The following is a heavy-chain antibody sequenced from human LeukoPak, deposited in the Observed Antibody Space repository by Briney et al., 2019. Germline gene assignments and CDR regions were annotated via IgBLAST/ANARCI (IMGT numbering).Heavy chain of an antibody. Sequence: ASVKVSCKASGYTFTGYYMHWVRQAPGQGLEWMGIINPSGGSTSYAQKFQGRVTMTRDTSTSTVYMELSSLRSEDTAVYYCARDGSYGDYVHYYMDVWGKGTTVTISS. D-gene: IGHD4-17*01. CDR1: GYTFTGYY. V-gene: IGHV1-46*01. CDR2: INPSGGST. J-gene: IGHJ6*03. CDR3: ARDGSYGDYVHYYMDV.